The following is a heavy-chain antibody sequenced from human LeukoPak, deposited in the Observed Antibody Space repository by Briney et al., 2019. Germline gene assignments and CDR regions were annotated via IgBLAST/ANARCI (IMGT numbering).Heavy chain of an antibody. CDR2: IYYSGST. D-gene: IGHD2-15*01. CDR1: GGSISSSSYY. V-gene: IGHV4-39*07. Sequence: SETLSLTCTVSGGSISSSSYYWGWIRQPPGKGLEWIGSIYYSGSTYYNPSLKSRVTISVDTSKNQFSLKLSSVTAADTAVYYCARVFGGSCYHFDYWGQGTLVTVSS. J-gene: IGHJ4*02. CDR3: ARVFGGSCYHFDY.